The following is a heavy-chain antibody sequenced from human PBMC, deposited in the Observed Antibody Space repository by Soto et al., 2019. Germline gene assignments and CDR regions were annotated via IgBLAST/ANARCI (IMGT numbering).Heavy chain of an antibody. D-gene: IGHD7-27*01. J-gene: IGHJ4*02. Sequence: SETLSLTCTVSGDSISTDCWSWIRQTPGKGLEWIGFIYYGGSTNYNPSLKSRVTTSVDTPKNQFSLKLSSVTAADTAVYYCAKNWNWGSLVHWGQGTLVTVSS. V-gene: IGHV4-59*08. CDR3: AKNWNWGSLVH. CDR1: GDSISTDC. CDR2: IYYGGST.